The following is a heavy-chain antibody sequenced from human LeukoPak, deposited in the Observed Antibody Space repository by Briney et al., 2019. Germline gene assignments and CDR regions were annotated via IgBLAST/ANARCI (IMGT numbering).Heavy chain of an antibody. CDR2: ISSRSSTI. CDR1: GFTFSSYH. CDR3: ARDRGYSYDY. J-gene: IGHJ4*02. V-gene: IGHV3-48*02. Sequence: GGSLRLSCAASGFTFSSYHMNWVRQAPGKGLEWVSFISSRSSTINYADSVKGRFTISRDNAKNSLYLQMNSLRDEDTAVYYCARDRGYSYDYWGQGTLVTVCS. D-gene: IGHD5-12*01.